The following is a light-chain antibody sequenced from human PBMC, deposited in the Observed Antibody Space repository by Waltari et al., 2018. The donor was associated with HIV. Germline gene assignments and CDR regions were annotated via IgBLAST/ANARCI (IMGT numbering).Light chain of an antibody. CDR2: DVT. J-gene: IGLJ1*01. V-gene: IGLV2-11*01. CDR3: CSYAGSFYV. CDR1: SSDVGSNNY. Sequence: QSALTQPRSVSGSPGQSVTISCTGTSSDVGSNNYVSWYQHHPGKVPKLVIYDVTKRPSGVPDRFSGSKSGNTASLTISWLQAEDEGDYYCCSYAGSFYVFGTGTTVTVL.